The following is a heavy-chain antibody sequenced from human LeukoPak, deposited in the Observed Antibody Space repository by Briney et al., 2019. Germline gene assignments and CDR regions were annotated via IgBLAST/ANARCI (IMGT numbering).Heavy chain of an antibody. Sequence: SQTLSLTCAISGDSVSSNSAAWNWIRQSPSRGLEWLGRTYYRSKWYNDYAVSVKSRITINPDTSKNQFSLQLNSVTPEDTAVYYCARGNEQWLVRSHYFDYWGQGTLVTVSS. CDR3: ARGNEQWLVRSHYFDY. D-gene: IGHD6-19*01. CDR1: GDSVSSNSAA. V-gene: IGHV6-1*01. CDR2: TYYRSKWYN. J-gene: IGHJ4*02.